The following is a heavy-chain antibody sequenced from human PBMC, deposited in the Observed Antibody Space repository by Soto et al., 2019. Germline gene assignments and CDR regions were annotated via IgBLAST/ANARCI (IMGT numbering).Heavy chain of an antibody. Sequence: QVQLVQSGAEVKKPGASVKVSCKASGYTFTSYDINWVRQATGQGLEWMGWMNPNSGNTGYAQKFQGRVTMTRNTSISKVYMELISLRSEDTSVYYCERPAGYSGYGDAFDIWGQGTMVTVSS. J-gene: IGHJ3*02. CDR3: ERPAGYSGYGDAFDI. CDR1: GYTFTSYD. D-gene: IGHD5-12*01. CDR2: MNPNSGNT. V-gene: IGHV1-8*01.